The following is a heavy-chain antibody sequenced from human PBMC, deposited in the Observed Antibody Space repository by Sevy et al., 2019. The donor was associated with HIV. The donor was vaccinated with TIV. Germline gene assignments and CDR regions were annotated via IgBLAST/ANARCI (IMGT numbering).Heavy chain of an antibody. V-gene: IGHV4-31*03. D-gene: IGHD3-22*01. J-gene: IGHJ5*02. CDR3: AGEYYYDSSGAGVRPYNWFDP. Sequence: SETLSLTCTVSGGSISSGGYYWSWIRQHPGKGLEGIGYIYYSGSTYYNPSLKTRVTISVDTSKNHFSLRLSSVTAADTAVYYCAGEYYYDSSGAGVRPYNWFDPWGQGTLVTVSS. CDR2: IYYSGST. CDR1: GGSISSGGYY.